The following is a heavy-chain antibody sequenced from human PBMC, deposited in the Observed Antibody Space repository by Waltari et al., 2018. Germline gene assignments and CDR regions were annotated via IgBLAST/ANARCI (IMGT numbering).Heavy chain of an antibody. CDR1: GGSFSGYY. J-gene: IGHJ3*02. Sequence: QVQLQQWGAGLLKPSETLSLTCAVYGGSFSGYYWSWSRQPPGKGLEWIGEINHSGSTNYNPSLKSRVTISVDTSKNQFSLKLSSVTAADTAVYYCARGSPHPVPFFDIWGQGTMVTVSS. CDR3: ARGSPHPVPFFDI. CDR2: INHSGST. V-gene: IGHV4-34*01.